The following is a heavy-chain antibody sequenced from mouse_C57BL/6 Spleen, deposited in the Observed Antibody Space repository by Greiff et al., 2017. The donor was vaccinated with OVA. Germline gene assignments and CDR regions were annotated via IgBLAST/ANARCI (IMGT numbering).Heavy chain of an antibody. D-gene: IGHD1-1*01. CDR3: ARSPSYYGSSFDY. Sequence: QVQLQQHGAELVRPGSSVKLSCKASGYTFTSYWMHWVKQRPIQGLEWIGNIDPSDSETHYNPKFKDKATLTVAKSSSTAYMQLSSLTSEDSEVDYCARSPSYYGSSFDYWGQGTTLTVSS. CDR1: GYTFTSYW. CDR2: IDPSDSET. J-gene: IGHJ2*01. V-gene: IGHV1-52*01.